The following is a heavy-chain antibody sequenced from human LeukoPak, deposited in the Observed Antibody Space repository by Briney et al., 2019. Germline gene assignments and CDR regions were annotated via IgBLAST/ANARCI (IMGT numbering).Heavy chain of an antibody. CDR1: GFMFSSNW. V-gene: IGHV3-7*01. D-gene: IGHD2-15*01. Sequence: PGGSLRLSCAASGFMFSSNWMTWVRQAPGKGLEWVAKINQDGSEESYVDSVKGRFSISRDNAKNSLYLQMNSLRTEDTALYYCARGYCGGGTCYRSVFDIWGQGTMVAVSS. CDR2: INQDGSEE. CDR3: ARGYCGGGTCYRSVFDI. J-gene: IGHJ3*02.